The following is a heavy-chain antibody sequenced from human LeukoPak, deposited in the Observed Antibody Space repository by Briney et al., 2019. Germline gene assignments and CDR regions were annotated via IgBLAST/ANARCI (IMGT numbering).Heavy chain of an antibody. D-gene: IGHD2-2*01. Sequence: SETLSLTCAVYGGSFSGYYWSWIRQPPGKGLEWIGEINHSGSTNYNPSLKSRVTISVDTSKNQFSLKLSSVTAADKAVYYCATGLTDIVVVPAAVMNLGWGQGTLVTVSS. CDR1: GGSFSGYY. J-gene: IGHJ4*02. CDR3: ATGLTDIVVVPAAVMNLG. CDR2: INHSGST. V-gene: IGHV4-34*01.